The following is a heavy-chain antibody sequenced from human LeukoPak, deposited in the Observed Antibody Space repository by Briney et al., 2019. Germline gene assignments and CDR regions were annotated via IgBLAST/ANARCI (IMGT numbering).Heavy chain of an antibody. V-gene: IGHV1-18*01. CDR2: ISAYNGNT. CDR3: ARDRCHWGSCVWGSFDF. D-gene: IGHD7-27*01. J-gene: IGHJ3*01. Sequence: ASVKVSCKASGGTFSSYAISWVRQAPGPGLEWMGWISAYNGNTNYAEMFQGRVTMTTDTSKATVHMQLRSLRSDDTAVYYRARDRCHWGSCVWGSFDFWGQGTMVSVSS. CDR1: GGTFSSYA.